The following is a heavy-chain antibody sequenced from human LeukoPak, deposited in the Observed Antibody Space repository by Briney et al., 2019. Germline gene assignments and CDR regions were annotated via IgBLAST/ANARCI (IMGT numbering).Heavy chain of an antibody. J-gene: IGHJ5*02. CDR3: ARDYCRSTSCYGGSWNWFDP. V-gene: IGHV1-69*13. Sequence: VKGSCKASGGTFTSYAISWVRQAPGQGLEWMGGIIPILGTANYAQKFQGRVTITAHESTSTAYMALSSLTSHDTAVYYCARDYCRSTSCYGGSWNWFDPWSQGTPVTVSS. CDR1: GGTFTSYA. CDR2: IIPILGTA. D-gene: IGHD2-2*01.